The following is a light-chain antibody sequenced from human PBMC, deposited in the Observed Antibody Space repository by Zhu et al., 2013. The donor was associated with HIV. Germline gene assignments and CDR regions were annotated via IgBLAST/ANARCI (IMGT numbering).Light chain of an antibody. V-gene: IGKV1-13*02. Sequence: AVHLTQSPSSLSASVGDRVTITCRASQAISSSLAWYQQKPGKPPKVLVSGASNLESGAPSRFTGSGSGTDFTLTISSLQPEDFATYYCQQYNLYPVTFGQGTRLEIK. CDR2: GAS. CDR3: QQYNLYPVT. J-gene: IGKJ5*01. CDR1: QAISSS.